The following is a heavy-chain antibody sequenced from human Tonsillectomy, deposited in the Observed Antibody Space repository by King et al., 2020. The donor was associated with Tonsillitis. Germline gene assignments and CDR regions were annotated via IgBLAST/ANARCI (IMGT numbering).Heavy chain of an antibody. V-gene: IGHV3-23*04. CDR2: LSVSGGCP. CDR3: AKGRSLSSPPHIVVVTDAFDI. CDR1: GFTFSSSA. Sequence: VQLVESGGGLVQPGVSLSLSCAASGFTFSSSAMSWVRQVPGKGRGWVSGLSVSGGCPYYSASVKGRFTISRYNSKNTLYLQMNSLRAEDTAVYYCAKGRSLSSPPHIVVVTDAFDIWGQGTMVTVSS. D-gene: IGHD2-21*02. J-gene: IGHJ3*02.